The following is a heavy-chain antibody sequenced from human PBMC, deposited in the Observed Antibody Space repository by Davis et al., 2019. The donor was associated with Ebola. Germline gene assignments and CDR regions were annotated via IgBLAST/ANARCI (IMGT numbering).Heavy chain of an antibody. CDR2: IYYSGST. CDR1: GGSISSYY. Sequence: MPSETLSLTCTVSGGSISSYYWSWIRQPPGKGLEWIGYIYYSGSTNYNPSLKSRVTISVDTSKNQFFLKLSSVTAADTAMYYCARWAGSSGELRAFDIWGQGTMVTVSS. V-gene: IGHV4-59*08. D-gene: IGHD6-19*01. J-gene: IGHJ3*02. CDR3: ARWAGSSGELRAFDI.